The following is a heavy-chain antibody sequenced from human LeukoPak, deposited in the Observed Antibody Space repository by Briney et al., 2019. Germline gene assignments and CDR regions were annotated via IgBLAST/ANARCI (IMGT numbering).Heavy chain of an antibody. CDR2: ISHDGRTK. CDR3: AKVAGRYYYYGMDV. Sequence: GGSLRLSCVVSGFNFDNFAMHWVRQPLGKGLEWVAVISHDGRTKYYADSVKGRFTISRDNSRNTLYLQMNSLRAEDTAAYYCAKVAGRYYYYGMDVWGQGTTVTVSS. J-gene: IGHJ6*02. V-gene: IGHV3-30*04. CDR1: GFNFDNFA. D-gene: IGHD6-19*01.